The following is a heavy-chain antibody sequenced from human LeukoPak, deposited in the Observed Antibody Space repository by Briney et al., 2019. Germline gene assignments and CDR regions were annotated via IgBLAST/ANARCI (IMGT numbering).Heavy chain of an antibody. CDR2: INWNGGST. CDR3: AKDKGYGGNDGDAFDI. Sequence: PGGSLRLSCAASGFTFDDYGMSWVRQAPGKGLEWVSGINWNGGSTGYADSVKGRFTISRDNAKNSLYLQMNSLRTEDTALYYCAKDKGYGGNDGDAFDIWGQGTMVTVSS. D-gene: IGHD4/OR15-4a*01. J-gene: IGHJ3*02. V-gene: IGHV3-20*04. CDR1: GFTFDDYG.